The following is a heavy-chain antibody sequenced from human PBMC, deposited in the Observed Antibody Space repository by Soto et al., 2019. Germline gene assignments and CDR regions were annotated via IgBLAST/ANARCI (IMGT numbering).Heavy chain of an antibody. Sequence: SETLSPTCPVSGASISVFTWGGIRKSAGKGLEWCGRIYATGTTDYNPSLKSRVMMSVDTAKKQFSLKLRSVTAADTAVYYCVRDGTKTLRDWFDPWGQGMSVTVSS. CDR3: VRDGTKTLRDWFDP. D-gene: IGHD1-1*01. CDR1: GASISVFT. J-gene: IGHJ5*02. CDR2: IYATGTT. V-gene: IGHV4-4*07.